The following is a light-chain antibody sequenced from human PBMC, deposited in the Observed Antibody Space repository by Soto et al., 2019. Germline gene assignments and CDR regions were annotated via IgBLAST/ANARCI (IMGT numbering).Light chain of an antibody. J-gene: IGKJ4*01. CDR1: QSVNNN. V-gene: IGKV3-15*01. CDR3: QQYSKWPIT. Sequence: EIVMTQSPATLSVSPGEKATLSCRASQSVNNNLAWYQQKPGQAPRLLIYFASTRATGIPARFSGSGSGTEFSLTISSLQSEDFAVYYCQQYSKWPITFGGGTKVETK. CDR2: FAS.